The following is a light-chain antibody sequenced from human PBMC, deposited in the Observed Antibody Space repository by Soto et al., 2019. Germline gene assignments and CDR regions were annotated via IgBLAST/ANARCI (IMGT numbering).Light chain of an antibody. J-gene: IGKJ1*01. CDR3: QQYGSSLVWT. CDR2: GAS. Sequence: EIVLTQSAGTLSLSPGERATLSCRASQSVSSSYLAWYQQKPGQAPRLLIYGASSRATGIPDRFSGSGSGTDFTLTISRLEPEDFAVYYCQQYGSSLVWTFGQGTKVDIK. V-gene: IGKV3-20*01. CDR1: QSVSSSY.